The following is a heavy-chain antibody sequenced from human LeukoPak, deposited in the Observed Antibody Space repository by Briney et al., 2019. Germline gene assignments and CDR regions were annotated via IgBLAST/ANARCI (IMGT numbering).Heavy chain of an antibody. J-gene: IGHJ4*02. V-gene: IGHV3-7*01. CDR3: ARDNGGLTYYYDSSGYSRLDY. Sequence: GGSLRLSCAASGFTFTTYWMTWVRQAPGKGLEWVANINQDGTEKYYVDSGKGRFTISRDNAKNSLYLQMNSLRAEDTAVYYCARDNGGLTYYYDSSGYSRLDYWGQGTLVTVSS. D-gene: IGHD3-22*01. CDR2: INQDGTEK. CDR1: GFTFTTYW.